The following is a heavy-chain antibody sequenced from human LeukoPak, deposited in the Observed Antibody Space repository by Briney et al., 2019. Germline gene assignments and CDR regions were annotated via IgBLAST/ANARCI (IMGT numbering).Heavy chain of an antibody. D-gene: IGHD5-12*01. CDR3: ARVPRYSGYDWPHTFDY. Sequence: GASVKVSCKASGYTFTGYYTHWVRQAPGQGLEWMGWINPNSGGTNYAQKFQGRVTMTRDTSISTAYMELSRLRSDDTAVYYCARVPRYSGYDWPHTFDYWGQGTLVTVSS. J-gene: IGHJ4*02. CDR2: INPNSGGT. V-gene: IGHV1-2*02. CDR1: GYTFTGYY.